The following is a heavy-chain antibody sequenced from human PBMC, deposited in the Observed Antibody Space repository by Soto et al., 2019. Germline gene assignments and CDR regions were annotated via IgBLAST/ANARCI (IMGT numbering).Heavy chain of an antibody. D-gene: IGHD2-2*02. V-gene: IGHV4-59*01. J-gene: IGHJ6*02. CDR3: ARGKYCSSTSCYISYQALRGYYGMDA. CDR2: IDYSGST. CDR1: GGSMRDYY. Sequence: SETLSLTCTVSGGSMRDYYWSWIRQPPGKGLECIGYIDYSGSTKYNPALKSRVTMSVETSKNHFSLKLNSVTTADTAVYYCARGKYCSSTSCYISYQALRGYYGMDAWGQGTKVTVSS.